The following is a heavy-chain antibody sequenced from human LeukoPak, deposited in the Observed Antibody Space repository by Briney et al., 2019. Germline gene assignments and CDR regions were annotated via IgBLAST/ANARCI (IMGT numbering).Heavy chain of an antibody. CDR2: INPSGST. V-gene: IGHV4-34*01. CDR3: VRESWAGDDYYFDY. CDR1: VGSFCDYY. D-gene: IGHD2-21*02. Sequence: KPSETLSLTCALYVGSFCDYYWGCIRQPPGKGLECIGEINPSGSTNYSPSLKSRVAIPVHTSKNQFSLKLSSVAAADKAVYFRVRESWAGDDYYFDYWGQGTTVTVSS. J-gene: IGHJ4*02.